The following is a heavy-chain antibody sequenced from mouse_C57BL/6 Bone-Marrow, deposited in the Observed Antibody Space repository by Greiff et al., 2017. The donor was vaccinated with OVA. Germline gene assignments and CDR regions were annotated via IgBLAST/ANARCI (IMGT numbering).Heavy chain of an antibody. CDR3: TREGGYYYGSSWDFDV. CDR2: IDPETGGT. D-gene: IGHD1-1*01. CDR1: GYTFTDYE. J-gene: IGHJ1*03. Sequence: LVESGAELVRPGASVTLSCKASGYTFTDYEMHWVKQTPVHGLEWIGAIDPETGGTAYNQKFKGKAILTADKSSSTAYMELRSLTSEDSAVYYCTREGGYYYGSSWDFDVWGTGTTVTVSS. V-gene: IGHV1-15*01.